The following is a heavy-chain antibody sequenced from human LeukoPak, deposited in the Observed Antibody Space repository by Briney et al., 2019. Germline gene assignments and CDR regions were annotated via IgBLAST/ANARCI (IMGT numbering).Heavy chain of an antibody. CDR3: ARRHSGYYSEVDPNDAFDI. J-gene: IGHJ3*02. CDR2: FNPSGGST. D-gene: IGHD3-22*01. Sequence: ASVKVSCKASGYTFTNYYMHWLRQAPGQGLEWVGVFNPSGGSTSYAQKFQGRVTMTRDTSTSTVYMELSSLRSEDTAVYFCARRHSGYYSEVDPNDAFDIWGQGTMVTVSS. CDR1: GYTFTNYY. V-gene: IGHV1-46*01.